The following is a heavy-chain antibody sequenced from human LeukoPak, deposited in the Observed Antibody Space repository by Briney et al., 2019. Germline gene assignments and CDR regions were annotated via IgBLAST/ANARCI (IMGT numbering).Heavy chain of an antibody. V-gene: IGHV1-2*02. CDR3: ARGITIFGVVIIGWFDP. J-gene: IGHJ5*02. CDR1: GYTFTGYY. CDR2: INPNSGGT. Sequence: ASVKVSCKASGYTFTGYYMHWVRQGPGQGLEWMGWINPNSGGTNYAQKFQGRVTMTRDTSISTAYMELSRLRSDDTAVYYCARGITIFGVVIIGWFDPWGQGTLVTVSS. D-gene: IGHD3-3*01.